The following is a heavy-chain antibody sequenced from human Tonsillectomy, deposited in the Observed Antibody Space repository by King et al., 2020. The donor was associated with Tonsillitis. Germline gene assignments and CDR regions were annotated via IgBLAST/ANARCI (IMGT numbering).Heavy chain of an antibody. CDR2: ISRSGSYT. V-gene: IGHV3-11*06. CDR1: GFTFSDYY. CDR3: ASPGGHEGDAFDI. J-gene: IGHJ3*02. D-gene: IGHD3-10*01. Sequence: VQLVESGGGLVKPGGSLRLSCAASGFTFSDYYMSWIRQAPGKGLEWVSYISRSGSYTNYADSVKGRFTISRDNAKNLLYLQMKSLRAEDTAVYYCASPGGHEGDAFDIWGQGTMVTVSS.